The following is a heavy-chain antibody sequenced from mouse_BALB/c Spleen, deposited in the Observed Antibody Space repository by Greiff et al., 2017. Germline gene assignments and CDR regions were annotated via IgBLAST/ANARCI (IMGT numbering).Heavy chain of an antibody. CDR3: ARGSSGSFDY. V-gene: IGHV5-6*03. Sequence: EVKLMESGGGLVKPGGSLKLSCAASGFTFSSYAMSWVRQTPDKRLEWVATISSGGSYTYYPDSVKGRFTISRDNAKNTLYLQMSSLKSEDTAMYYCARGSSGSFDYWGQGTTLTVSS. CDR1: GFTFSSYA. CDR2: ISSGGSYT. J-gene: IGHJ2*01. D-gene: IGHD3-1*01.